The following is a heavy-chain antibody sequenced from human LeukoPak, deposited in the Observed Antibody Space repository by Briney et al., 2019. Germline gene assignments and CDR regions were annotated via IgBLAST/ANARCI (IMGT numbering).Heavy chain of an antibody. D-gene: IGHD3-22*01. CDR1: GFTFSSYS. CDR3: ARVDYDSSGYYLDY. Sequence: PGGSLRLSCAASGFTFSSYSMNWVRQAPGKGLEWVSSISSSSSYIYYADSVKGRFTISRDYAKNSLYLQMNSLRAEDTAVYYCARVDYDSSGYYLDYWGQGTLVTVSS. V-gene: IGHV3-21*01. J-gene: IGHJ4*02. CDR2: ISSSSSYI.